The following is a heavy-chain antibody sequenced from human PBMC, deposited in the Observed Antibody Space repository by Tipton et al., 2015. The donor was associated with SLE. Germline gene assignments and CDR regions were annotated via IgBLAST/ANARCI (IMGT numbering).Heavy chain of an antibody. Sequence: LRLSCAASGFTVSSYYWSWIRQPPGKGLEWIGYIYYSGSTNFNPSLKSRVTISVDTSKNQFSLKLTSVTAADTAVYYCARVYPAMTGGYFDLWGRGTLVTVSS. CDR1: GFTVSSYY. J-gene: IGHJ2*01. D-gene: IGHD5-18*01. CDR2: IYYSGST. CDR3: ARVYPAMTGGYFDL. V-gene: IGHV4-59*02.